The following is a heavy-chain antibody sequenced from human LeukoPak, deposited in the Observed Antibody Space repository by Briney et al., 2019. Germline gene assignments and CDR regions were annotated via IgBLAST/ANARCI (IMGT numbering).Heavy chain of an antibody. CDR2: INDRGHT. D-gene: IGHD4-23*01. Sequence: SGTLSLTCAVYGGSFSGYHWNWIRQSPEKGLEWIGEINDRGHTNYNPSLKNRVTISVETSKNQFSLKLSSLTAADTAVYYCARDPTTVVTTPYYFDFWGQGTLVTVSS. J-gene: IGHJ4*02. CDR1: GGSFSGYH. CDR3: ARDPTTVVTTPYYFDF. V-gene: IGHV4-34*01.